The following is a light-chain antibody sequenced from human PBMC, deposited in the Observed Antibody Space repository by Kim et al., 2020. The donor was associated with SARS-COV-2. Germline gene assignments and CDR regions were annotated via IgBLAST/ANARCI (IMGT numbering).Light chain of an antibody. V-gene: IGLV2-14*04. CDR3: SSYTSSSTWV. J-gene: IGLJ3*02. CDR1: SSDVGGYNY. CDR2: DVS. Sequence: GQSMTISCTGTSSDVGGYNYVSWYQQHPGKAPNLMIYDVSNRPSGVSNRFSGSKSGNTASLTISGLQAEDEADYYCSSYTSSSTWVFGGGTQLTVL.